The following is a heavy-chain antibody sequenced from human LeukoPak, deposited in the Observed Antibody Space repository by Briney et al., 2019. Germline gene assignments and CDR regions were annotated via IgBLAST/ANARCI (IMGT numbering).Heavy chain of an antibody. CDR3: ATALGIYSSSWYYFDY. CDR1: GGSISSSGYY. D-gene: IGHD6-13*01. CDR2: IYYSGST. J-gene: IGHJ4*02. V-gene: IGHV4-39*07. Sequence: SETLSLTCTVSGGSISSSGYYWGWIRQPPGKGLEWIGSIYYSGSTYYNPSLKSRVTISVDTSKNQFSLKLSSVTAADTAVYYCATALGIYSSSWYYFDYWGQGTLVTVSS.